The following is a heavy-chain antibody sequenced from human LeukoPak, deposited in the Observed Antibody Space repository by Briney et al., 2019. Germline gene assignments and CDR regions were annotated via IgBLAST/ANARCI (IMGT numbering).Heavy chain of an antibody. CDR3: ARGSNYSNFGSAYYYYMDV. J-gene: IGHJ6*03. CDR1: GYMFTNYD. D-gene: IGHD4-11*01. Sequence: ASVKVSCKASGYMFTNYDINWVRQATGQWLEWMGWMNPQSGNTGYAQKFRGRVTITRDTSITTAYMELSSLRSEDTAVYYCARGSNYSNFGSAYYYYMDVWGKGTTVTVSS. V-gene: IGHV1-8*03. CDR2: MNPQSGNT.